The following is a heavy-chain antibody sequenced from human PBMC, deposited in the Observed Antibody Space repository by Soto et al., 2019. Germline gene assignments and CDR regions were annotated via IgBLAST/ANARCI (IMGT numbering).Heavy chain of an antibody. CDR1: GYSFTSYW. Sequence: GESLKISCKGSGYSFTSYWIGWVRQMPGKGLEWMGIIYPGDSDTRYSPSFQGQVTISADKSISTAYLQWSSLKASDTAMYYCARRKYCSGGSKCSWFDPWGQGTLVTVSS. J-gene: IGHJ5*02. D-gene: IGHD2-15*01. CDR2: IYPGDSDT. CDR3: ARRKYCSGGSKCSWFDP. V-gene: IGHV5-51*01.